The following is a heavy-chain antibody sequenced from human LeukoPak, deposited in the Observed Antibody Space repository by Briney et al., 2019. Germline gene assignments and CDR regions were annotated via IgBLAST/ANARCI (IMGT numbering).Heavy chain of an antibody. CDR2: IHDTGST. D-gene: IGHD3-9*01. CDR1: GGSISRSNW. J-gene: IGHJ4*02. CDR3: ATYYDILSGYTFDY. Sequence: SGTLSLTCTVSGGSISRSNWWSWVRQPPGKGLEWIGEIHDTGSTNYNPPLKSRVTMSLDKSKNQFSLNLNSVTAADTAVYYCATYYDILSGYTFDYWGQGALVTVSS. V-gene: IGHV4-4*02.